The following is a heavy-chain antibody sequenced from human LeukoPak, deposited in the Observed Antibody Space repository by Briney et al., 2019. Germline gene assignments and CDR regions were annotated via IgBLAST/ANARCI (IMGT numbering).Heavy chain of an antibody. CDR3: ARGRQEVSMIVVVMTAVSYYLDV. CDR2: INPSGRT. J-gene: IGHJ6*03. Sequence: PSKTLSLTCAVYGGSLSGYYWTWIRQAPGKGLEWIGEINPSGRTSYNPSLKSRLTISVDASKNQFSLNLRSLTAADTAVYYCARGRQEVSMIVVVMTAVSYYLDVWGKGTTVTVS. D-gene: IGHD3-22*01. V-gene: IGHV4-34*01. CDR1: GGSLSGYY.